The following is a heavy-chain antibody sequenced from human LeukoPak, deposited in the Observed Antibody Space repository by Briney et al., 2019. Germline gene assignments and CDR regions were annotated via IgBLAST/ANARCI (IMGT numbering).Heavy chain of an antibody. D-gene: IGHD3-9*01. V-gene: IGHV3-23*01. CDR1: GFTFGSYA. J-gene: IGHJ2*01. CDR3: AKDHLPYFPAPSWDL. CDR2: ISGSGGST. Sequence: PGGSLRLSCAASGFTFGSYAMSWVRQAPGKGLEWVSAISGSGGSTYYADSVKGRFTISRDNSKNTLYLQMNSLRAEDTAVYYCAKDHLPYFPAPSWDLWGRGTLVTVSS.